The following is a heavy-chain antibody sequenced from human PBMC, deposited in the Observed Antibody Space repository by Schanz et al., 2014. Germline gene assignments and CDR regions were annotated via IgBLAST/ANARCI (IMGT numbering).Heavy chain of an antibody. J-gene: IGHJ4*02. V-gene: IGHV3-21*01. CDR3: ARGPDYGSGSYSSY. CDR1: GFSFSTYA. Sequence: EVQLVESGGDVVQPGRSLRLSCAASGFSFSTYAMNWVRQAPGKGLEWVSSITASGDYMHYADSVKGRFTISRDNARNSLYLQMNNLRVEDTAVYYCARGPDYGSGSYSSYWGQGTLVTVSS. D-gene: IGHD3-10*01. CDR2: ITASGDYM.